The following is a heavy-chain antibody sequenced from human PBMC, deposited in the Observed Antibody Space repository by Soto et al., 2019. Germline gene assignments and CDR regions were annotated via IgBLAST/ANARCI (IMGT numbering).Heavy chain of an antibody. CDR1: GFTFSSYG. CDR3: AREVGDTAMVIPFDY. J-gene: IGHJ4*02. Sequence: PGGSLRLSCAASGFTFSSYGMHWVRQAPGKGLEWVAVIWYDGSNKYYADSAKGRFTISRDNSKNTLYLQMNSLRAEDTAVYYCAREVGDTAMVIPFDYWGQGTLVTVSS. D-gene: IGHD5-18*01. CDR2: IWYDGSNK. V-gene: IGHV3-33*01.